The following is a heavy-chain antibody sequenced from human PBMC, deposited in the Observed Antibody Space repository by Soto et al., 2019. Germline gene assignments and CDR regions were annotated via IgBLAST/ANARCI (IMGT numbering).Heavy chain of an antibody. CDR2: IYYSGIT. V-gene: IGHV4-31*03. CDR3: ARWPQLEPRFDY. Sequence: QVQLQESGPGLVKPSQTLSLTCTVSSGSISSGGYYWSWIRQHPGKGLEWIGYIYYSGITYYNPSLKSRVXTXVXXAKNQFSLKLSSVTAADTAVYYCARWPQLEPRFDYWGQGTLVTVSS. CDR1: SGSISSGGYY. D-gene: IGHD1-1*01. J-gene: IGHJ4*02.